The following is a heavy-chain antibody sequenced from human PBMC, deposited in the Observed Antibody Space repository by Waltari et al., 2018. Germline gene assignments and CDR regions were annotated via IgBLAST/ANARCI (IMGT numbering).Heavy chain of an antibody. J-gene: IGHJ3*02. CDR2: IKGDGTET. D-gene: IGHD2-15*01. CDR1: GFMRGDYW. CDR3: ARQGGWTFDI. V-gene: IGHV3-7*01. Sequence: EVQMVESGGGLVQPGGSLRLSCVGSGFMRGDYWMSWVRQAPGRGLEWLGNIKGDGTETSYVDSVKGRFIISRDNARNTLFLQMNNLGAGDTAVFYCARQGGWTFDIWGQGTVVTVSS.